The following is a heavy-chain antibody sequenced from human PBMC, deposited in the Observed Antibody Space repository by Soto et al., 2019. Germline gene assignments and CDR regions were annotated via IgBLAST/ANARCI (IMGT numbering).Heavy chain of an antibody. D-gene: IGHD3-10*01. CDR2: ISYDGSNK. J-gene: IGHJ4*02. Sequence: GGSLRLSCAASGFTFSSYAMHWVRQAPGKGLEWVAVISYDGSNKYYADSVKGRFTISRDNSKNTLYLQMNSLRAEDTAVYYCGRGAGGKWDDIMVRGVMYSAVFDFGGRGTLVPVSS. V-gene: IGHV3-30-3*01. CDR3: GRGAGGKWDDIMVRGVMYSAVFDF. CDR1: GFTFSSYA.